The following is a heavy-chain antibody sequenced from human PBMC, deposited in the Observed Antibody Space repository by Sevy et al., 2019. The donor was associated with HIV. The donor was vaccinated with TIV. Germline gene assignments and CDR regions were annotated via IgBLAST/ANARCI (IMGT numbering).Heavy chain of an antibody. J-gene: IGHJ3*01. CDR1: GFTFSTYS. CDR2: ISNDYYYI. Sequence: GGSLRLSCAASGFTFSTYSMNWVRQAPGKGLEWVSPISNDYYYIYYADSVKGRFTISRDNAKNSLYLQMNNLRAEDTAVYYWSRATGTEALDAFDFWGQGTRVTVSS. D-gene: IGHD1-1*01. V-gene: IGHV3-21*01. CDR3: SRATGTEALDAFDF.